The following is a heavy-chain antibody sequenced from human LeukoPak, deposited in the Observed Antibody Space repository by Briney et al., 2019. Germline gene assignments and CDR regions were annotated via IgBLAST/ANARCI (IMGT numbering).Heavy chain of an antibody. V-gene: IGHV3-48*02. CDR3: ARGNSGSYSQDWFDP. Sequence: PGGSLRLSCAASGFTFSSYSMNWVRQAPGKGLEWVSYISSSGSTIYYADSVKGRFTISRDNAKNSLYLQMNSLRDDDMALYYCARGNSGSYSQDWFDPWGQGTLVTVSS. CDR1: GFTFSSYS. J-gene: IGHJ5*02. CDR2: ISSSGSTI. D-gene: IGHD1-26*01.